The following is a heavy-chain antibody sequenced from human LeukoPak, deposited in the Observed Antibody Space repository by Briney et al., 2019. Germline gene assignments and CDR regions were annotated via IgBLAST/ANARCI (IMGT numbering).Heavy chain of an antibody. V-gene: IGHV4-59*01. J-gene: IGHJ4*02. D-gene: IGHD6-19*01. Sequence: SGTLSLTCTVSGGSISTYYWSWIRQPPGMGLEWIGYSYDSGSTYCNPSLKTRVTISVDTSKNQFSLKLSSVTAADTAVYYCARVGSGSFDYWGQGTLVTVSS. CDR2: SYDSGST. CDR3: ARVGSGSFDY. CDR1: GGSISTYY.